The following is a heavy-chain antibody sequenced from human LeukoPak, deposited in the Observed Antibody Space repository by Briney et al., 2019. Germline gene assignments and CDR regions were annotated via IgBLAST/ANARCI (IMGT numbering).Heavy chain of an antibody. CDR2: ISAYNGIT. V-gene: IGHV1-18*01. J-gene: IGHJ6*02. D-gene: IGHD3-10*01. Sequence: ASVKVSCKASGYTFTSYGISWVRQAPGQGLEWMGWISAYNGITNYAQKLQGRVAMTTDTSTSTAYMELRSLRSDDTAVYYCARDFFTASYGSGSYYNPYYYGMDVWGQGTTVTVSS. CDR1: GYTFTSYG. CDR3: ARDFFTASYGSGSYYNPYYYGMDV.